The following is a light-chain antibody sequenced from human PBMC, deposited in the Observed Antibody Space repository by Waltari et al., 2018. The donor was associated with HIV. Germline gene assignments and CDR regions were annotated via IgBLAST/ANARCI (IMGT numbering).Light chain of an antibody. CDR3: QSFDSSLNAYV. Sequence: QSVLTQAPSVSGAPGQRVTISCTGTSSNLRPHFVLHWYQLLPGSSPKLLIFANSNRPSGVPDRFSGSKSGTSASLAITGLHPEDEAEYYCQSFDSSLNAYVFGTGTTVIVL. CDR2: ANS. J-gene: IGLJ1*01. CDR1: SSNLRPHFV. V-gene: IGLV1-40*01.